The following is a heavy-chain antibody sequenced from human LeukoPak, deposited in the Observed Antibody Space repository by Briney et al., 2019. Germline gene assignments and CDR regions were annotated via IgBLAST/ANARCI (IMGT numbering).Heavy chain of an antibody. V-gene: IGHV3-9*01. Sequence: GRSLRLSCAASGFTFDDYAMPWARQAPGKGLEWVSGISWNSGSIGYADSVKGRFTISRDNAKNSLYLQMNSLRAEDTALYYCAKDKGFGELLNWGQGTLVTVSS. CDR3: AKDKGFGELLN. CDR2: ISWNSGSI. D-gene: IGHD3-10*01. J-gene: IGHJ4*02. CDR1: GFTFDDYA.